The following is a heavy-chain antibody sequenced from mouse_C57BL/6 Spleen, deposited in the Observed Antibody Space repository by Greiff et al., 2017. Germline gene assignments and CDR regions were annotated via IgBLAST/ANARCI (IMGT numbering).Heavy chain of an antibody. V-gene: IGHV1-66*01. J-gene: IGHJ2*01. CDR3: ARDTTVVAGFDY. CDR2: IYPGSGNT. CDR1: GYSFTSYY. Sequence: VKLQESGPELVKPGASVKISCKASGYSFTSYYIHWVKQRPGQGLEWIGWIYPGSGNTKYNEKFKGKATLTADTSSSTAYMQLSSLTSEDSAVYYCARDTTVVAGFDYWGQGTTLTVSS. D-gene: IGHD1-1*01.